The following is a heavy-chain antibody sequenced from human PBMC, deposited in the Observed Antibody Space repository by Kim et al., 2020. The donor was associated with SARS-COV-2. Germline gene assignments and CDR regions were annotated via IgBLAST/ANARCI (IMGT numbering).Heavy chain of an antibody. CDR2: ISAYNGNT. D-gene: IGHD3-10*01. CDR1: GYTFTSYG. Sequence: ASVKVSCKASGYTFTSYGISWVRQAPGQGLEWMGWISAYNGNTNYAQKPQGRVTMTTDTSTSTAYMELRSLRSDDTAVYYCARDTNPLLLWFGELLLSYYYTMDVWGQGTTVTVSS. J-gene: IGHJ6*02. V-gene: IGHV1-18*01. CDR3: ARDTNPLLLWFGELLLSYYYTMDV.